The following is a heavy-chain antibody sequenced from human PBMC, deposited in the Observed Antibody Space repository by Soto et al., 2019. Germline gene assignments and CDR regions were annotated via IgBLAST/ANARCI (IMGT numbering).Heavy chain of an antibody. Sequence: ASVKVSCKASGYTFTSYGISWVRQAPGQGLEWMGWISAYNGNTNYAQKLQGRVTMTTDTSTSTAYVELRSLRSDDTAVYYCARDKFLEWSPTPHYYYGMDVWGQGTTVTVSS. D-gene: IGHD3-3*01. CDR2: ISAYNGNT. J-gene: IGHJ6*02. V-gene: IGHV1-18*01. CDR3: ARDKFLEWSPTPHYYYGMDV. CDR1: GYTFTSYG.